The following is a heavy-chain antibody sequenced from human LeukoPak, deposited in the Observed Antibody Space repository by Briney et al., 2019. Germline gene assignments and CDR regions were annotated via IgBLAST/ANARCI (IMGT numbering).Heavy chain of an antibody. CDR3: ARVAAIQLGYCSGGSCYQPFRDYYYYYGMDV. Sequence: PSETLSLTCTVSGGSISSSSYYWGWIRQPPGKGLEWIGSIYYSGSTYYNPSLKSRVTISVDTSKNQFSLKLSSVTAADTAVYYCARVAAIQLGYCSGGSCYQPFRDYYYYYGMDVWGQGTTVTVSS. D-gene: IGHD2-15*01. J-gene: IGHJ6*02. CDR1: GGSISSSSYY. V-gene: IGHV4-39*01. CDR2: IYYSGST.